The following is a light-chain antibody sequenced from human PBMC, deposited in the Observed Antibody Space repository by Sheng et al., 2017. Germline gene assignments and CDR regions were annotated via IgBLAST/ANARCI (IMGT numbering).Light chain of an antibody. CDR2: STI. V-gene: IGLV7-43*01. J-gene: IGLJ3*02. Sequence: QTVVTQEPSLTVSPGGTVYLTCASSTGAVTTGFYPSWFQQKAGQAPRALIYSTINKHSWTPARFSGSLLGGKAALTLSGVQPEDEAEYYCLLFFGGVWVFGGGTKLTVL. CDR3: LLFFGGVWV. CDR1: TGAVTTGFY.